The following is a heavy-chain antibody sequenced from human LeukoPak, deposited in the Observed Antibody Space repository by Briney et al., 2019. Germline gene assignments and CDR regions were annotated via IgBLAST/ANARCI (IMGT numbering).Heavy chain of an antibody. CDR1: GFTFSSYG. J-gene: IGHJ4*02. Sequence: GGSLRLSCAASGFTFSSYGMHWVRQAPGKGLEWVAVISYDGSNKYYADSVKGRFTISRDNSKNTLYLQMNSLRAEDTAVYYCAKEAPAYCGGDCYSDLDYWGQGTLVTVSS. D-gene: IGHD2-21*02. CDR3: AKEAPAYCGGDCYSDLDY. V-gene: IGHV3-30*18. CDR2: ISYDGSNK.